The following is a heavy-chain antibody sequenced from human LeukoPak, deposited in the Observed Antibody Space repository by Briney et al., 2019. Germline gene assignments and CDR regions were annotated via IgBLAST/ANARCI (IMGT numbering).Heavy chain of an antibody. Sequence: SGRSLRLSCAASGFTFSSYSMNWVRQAPGKGLEWVSSISTSSSYIYYADSVKGRFTISRDNAKNSLYLQMNSLRAEDTAVYYCARDVVVVVASDSNFDYWGQGTLVTVSS. CDR2: ISTSSSYI. J-gene: IGHJ4*02. V-gene: IGHV3-21*01. D-gene: IGHD2-15*01. CDR3: ARDVVVVVASDSNFDY. CDR1: GFTFSSYS.